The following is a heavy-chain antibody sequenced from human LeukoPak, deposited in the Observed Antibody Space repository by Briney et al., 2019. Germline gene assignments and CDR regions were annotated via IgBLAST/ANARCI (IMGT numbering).Heavy chain of an antibody. D-gene: IGHD6-6*01. CDR3: ARGIPGSSLKNYYYYMDV. CDR1: GGSISSSSYY. J-gene: IGHJ6*03. V-gene: IGHV4-39*07. CDR2: IYYSGST. Sequence: PSETLSLTCTVSGGSISSSSYYWGWIRQPPGKGLEWIGSIYYSGSTYYNPSLKSRVTISVDTSKNQFSLKLSSVTAADTAVYYCARGIPGSSLKNYYYYMDVWGKGTTVTVSS.